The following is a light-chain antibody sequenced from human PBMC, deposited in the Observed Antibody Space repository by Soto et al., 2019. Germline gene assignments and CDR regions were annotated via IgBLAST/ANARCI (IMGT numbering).Light chain of an antibody. CDR1: QSVSSN. Sequence: EIVMPQSPATLSVSPGERATLSCRASQSVSSNLAWYQQKPGQAPRLLIYGASTRATGIPARFSGSGSGTEFTLTISSRQSEDFAVYYCQQYNNWPQTFGQGTKVEIK. CDR3: QQYNNWPQT. CDR2: GAS. V-gene: IGKV3-15*01. J-gene: IGKJ1*01.